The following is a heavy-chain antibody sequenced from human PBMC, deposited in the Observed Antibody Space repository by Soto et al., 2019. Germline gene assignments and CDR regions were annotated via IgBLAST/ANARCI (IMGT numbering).Heavy chain of an antibody. CDR2: IKQDGSEE. Sequence: ESGGGLVQPGGSLRLSCAASGFTFSNYRMSWVRQAPGKGLEWVANIKQDGSEEHYVDSVKGRFTISTDNAKNSLYLQMNSLRAEDTAVYYCAREGRGYCSSSSCPGIWGQGTLVTVSS. CDR1: GFTFSNYR. V-gene: IGHV3-7*01. CDR3: AREGRGYCSSSSCPGI. J-gene: IGHJ4*02. D-gene: IGHD2-2*01.